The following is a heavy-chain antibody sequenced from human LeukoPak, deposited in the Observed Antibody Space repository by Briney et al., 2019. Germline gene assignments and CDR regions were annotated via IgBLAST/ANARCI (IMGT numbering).Heavy chain of an antibody. Sequence: SGGSLRLCCAASGLIFSSYSMNWVRQAPGKGLEWVSSISSGRSSIYYADSVKGRFTISRDNAKNSLYLQMNSLRAEDTAVYYCAKSLWLDAFDIWGQGTMVTVSS. V-gene: IGHV3-21*01. CDR3: AKSLWLDAFDI. CDR2: ISSGRSSI. CDR1: GLIFSSYS. D-gene: IGHD5-12*01. J-gene: IGHJ3*02.